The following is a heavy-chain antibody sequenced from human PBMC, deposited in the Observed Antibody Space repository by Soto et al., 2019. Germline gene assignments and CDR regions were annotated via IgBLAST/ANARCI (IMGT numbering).Heavy chain of an antibody. J-gene: IGHJ4*02. V-gene: IGHV4-61*01. CDR1: GGSVSSVSYY. CDR3: ARVSFDSSGPTTIYYFDS. D-gene: IGHD3-22*01. Sequence: QVQLQESGPGLVKPSETLSLTCTVSGGSVSSVSYYWSWIRQPPGKALEWIGYIYYNGGTNNHPSLKSRVTMSIDTSKSQFSLKLSSVTAADTAVYYCARVSFDSSGPTTIYYFDSWGQGTLVTVSS. CDR2: IYYNGGT.